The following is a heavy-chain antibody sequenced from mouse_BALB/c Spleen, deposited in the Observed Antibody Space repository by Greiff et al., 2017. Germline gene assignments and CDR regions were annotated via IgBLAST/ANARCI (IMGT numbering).Heavy chain of an antibody. CDR1: GYSITSDYA. CDR3: ARNYRTYYFDY. D-gene: IGHD2-14*01. Sequence: QLQESGPGLVKPSQSLSLTCTVTGYSITSDYAWNWIRQFPGNKLEWMGYISYSGSTSYNPSLKSRISITRDTSKNQFFLQLNSVTTEDTATYYCARNYRTYYFDYWGQGTTLTVSS. J-gene: IGHJ2*01. CDR2: ISYSGST. V-gene: IGHV3-2*02.